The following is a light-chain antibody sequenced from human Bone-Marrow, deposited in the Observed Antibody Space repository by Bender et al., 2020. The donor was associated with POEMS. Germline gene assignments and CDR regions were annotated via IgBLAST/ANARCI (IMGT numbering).Light chain of an antibody. CDR2: EVT. J-gene: IGLJ3*02. CDR3: CSFAGSYTWV. CDR1: SSDVGSYNF. V-gene: IGLV2-23*02. Sequence: QSALTQPASVSGSPGQSITISCTGTSSDVGSYNFVSWYQQHPGKAPKLMIYEVTKRPSGVSYRFSGSKSGNTASLTISGLQAEDEADYYCCSFAGSYTWVFGGGTKLTVL.